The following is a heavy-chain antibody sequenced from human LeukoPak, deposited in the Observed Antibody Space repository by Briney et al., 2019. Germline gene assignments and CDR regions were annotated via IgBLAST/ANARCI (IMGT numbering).Heavy chain of an antibody. V-gene: IGHV4-59*03. Sequence: SETLSLTCTVSAGSLTNYFWTWVRQSPGKGLEWIGYIRYNGGSDSNPSLKSRVTISLDTWNNQFSLWLTSVTAEDTAVYYCAGGELAGTGYWGQGTLVTVSS. CDR3: AGGELAGTGY. CDR2: IRYNGGS. CDR1: AGSLTNYF. D-gene: IGHD6-19*01. J-gene: IGHJ4*02.